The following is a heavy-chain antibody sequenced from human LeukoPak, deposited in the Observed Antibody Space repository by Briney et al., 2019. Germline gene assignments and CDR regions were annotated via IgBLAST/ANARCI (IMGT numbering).Heavy chain of an antibody. D-gene: IGHD4-11*01. J-gene: IGHJ4*02. CDR3: ARVGTTVTSYDY. CDR2: INPNSGGT. Sequence: ASVKVSCESSGYTFTGYYMHWVRQAPGQGLEWMGWINPNSGGTNYAQKFQGRVTMTRDTSISTAYMRLSRLRSDDTDVYSCARVGTTVTSYDYWGQGTLVTVSS. V-gene: IGHV1-2*02. CDR1: GYTFTGYY.